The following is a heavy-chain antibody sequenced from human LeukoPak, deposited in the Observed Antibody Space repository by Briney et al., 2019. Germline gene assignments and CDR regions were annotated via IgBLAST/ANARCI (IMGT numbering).Heavy chain of an antibody. D-gene: IGHD6-19*01. V-gene: IGHV4-59*01. CDR3: ARDSFGSGWYGI. CDR1: NGSISTYY. J-gene: IGHJ2*01. CDR2: VYHSGTT. Sequence: PSETLSLTCTVSNGSISTYYWSWIRQPLGKGLEWIGHVYHSGTTIYNPTLKSRVTMSVDTSRKQFSLHLTSVTAADTAVYFCARDSFGSGWYGIWARGTLVTVSS.